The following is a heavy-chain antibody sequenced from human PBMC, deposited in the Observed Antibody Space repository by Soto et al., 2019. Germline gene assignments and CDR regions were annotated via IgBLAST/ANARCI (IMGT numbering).Heavy chain of an antibody. CDR2: ISASGRTT. CDR1: GFTFSDYD. J-gene: IGHJ5*02. V-gene: IGHV3-23*01. Sequence: EVQLLGSGGGLVQPGGSLRLSCAASGFTFSDYDMSWVRQAPGKGLEWVSAISASGRTTYYADSVKGRFTISRDSSKGTLYLQMNSLRVEDTDLFYCARDRRGVLDPWGQGIPVTVSS. CDR3: ARDRRGVLDP.